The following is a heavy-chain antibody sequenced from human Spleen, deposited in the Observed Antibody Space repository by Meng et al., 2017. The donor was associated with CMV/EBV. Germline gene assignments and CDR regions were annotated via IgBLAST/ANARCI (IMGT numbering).Heavy chain of an antibody. CDR1: DGSISSYY. CDR2: IYYSGST. V-gene: IGHV4-59*12. CDR3: ARGGTSYYFDY. J-gene: IGHJ4*02. Sequence: GSLRLSCSVSDGSISSYYWNWIRQPPGKGLEWIGYIYYSGSTYYNPSLKSRVTISVDTSKNQFSLKLSSVTAADTAVYYCARGGTSYYFDYWGQGTLVTVSS. D-gene: IGHD1-26*01.